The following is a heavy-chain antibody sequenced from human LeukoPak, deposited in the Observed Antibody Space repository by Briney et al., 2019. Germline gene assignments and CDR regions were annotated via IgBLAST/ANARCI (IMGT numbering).Heavy chain of an antibody. CDR3: AKSGGYGLIDY. D-gene: IGHD1-26*01. CDR2: IYYSGST. Sequence: SETLSLTCTVSGGSISSSSYYWGWIRQPPGKGLEWIGSIYYSGSTYCNPSLKSRVTISVDTSKNQFSLKLSSVTAADTAMYYCAKSGGYGLIDYWGQGTLVTVSS. V-gene: IGHV4-39*01. CDR1: GGSISSSSYY. J-gene: IGHJ4*02.